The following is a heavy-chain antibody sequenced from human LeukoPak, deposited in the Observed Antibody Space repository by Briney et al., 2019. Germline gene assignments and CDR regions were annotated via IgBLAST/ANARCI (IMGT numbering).Heavy chain of an antibody. CDR1: GGSFSGYY. CDR3: ARGRLWFGELLSPHNWFDP. V-gene: IGHV4-34*01. CDR2: INHSGST. Sequence: SETLSLTCAVYGGSFSGYYWSWIRQPPGKGLEWIGEINHSGSTNYNPSLKSRVTISVDTSKNQFSLKLSSVTAADTAVYYCARGRLWFGELLSPHNWFDPWGQGTLVTVSS. J-gene: IGHJ5*02. D-gene: IGHD3-10*01.